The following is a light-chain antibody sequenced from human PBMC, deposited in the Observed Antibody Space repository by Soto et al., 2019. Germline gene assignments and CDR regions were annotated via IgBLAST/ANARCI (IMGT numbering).Light chain of an antibody. J-gene: IGKJ4*01. V-gene: IGKV3-20*01. CDR1: QSVSSSY. CDR3: QQYGSSPLT. CDR2: GAS. Sequence: EIVLTQSPGTLSLSPGERATLSCRASQSVSSSYLAWYQQKPGQAPRLLIYGASTRATGIPDRFSGSGSGTDFTFTISRLESEDFAVYCCQQYGSSPLTFGGGTEVEIK.